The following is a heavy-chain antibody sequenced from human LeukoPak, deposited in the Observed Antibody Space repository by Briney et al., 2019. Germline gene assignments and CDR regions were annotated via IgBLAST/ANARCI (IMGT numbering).Heavy chain of an antibody. CDR2: INHSGST. Sequence: SETLSLTCAVYGGSFSGYYWSWIRQPPGKGLEWIGEINHSGSTNYNPSLKSRVTISVDTSKNQFSLKLSSVTAADTAVYYCARLIRYYYGSGRSMDVWGKGTTVTVSS. J-gene: IGHJ6*03. CDR1: GGSFSGYY. CDR3: ARLIRYYYGSGRSMDV. D-gene: IGHD3-10*01. V-gene: IGHV4-34*01.